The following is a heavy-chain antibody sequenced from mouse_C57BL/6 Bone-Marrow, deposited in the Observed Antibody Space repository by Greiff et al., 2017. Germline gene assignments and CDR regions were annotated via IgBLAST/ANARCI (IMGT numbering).Heavy chain of an antibody. Sequence: QVQLQQSGAELVRPGASVTLSCKASGYTFTDYEMHWVKQTPVHGLEWIGAIDPETGGTAYNQKFKGKAILTADKSSSTAYMELRSLTSEDSAVYYCTRGGIYYGTYGYWGQGTTLTVSS. J-gene: IGHJ2*01. CDR2: IDPETGGT. D-gene: IGHD2-1*01. V-gene: IGHV1-15*01. CDR3: TRGGIYYGTYGY. CDR1: GYTFTDYE.